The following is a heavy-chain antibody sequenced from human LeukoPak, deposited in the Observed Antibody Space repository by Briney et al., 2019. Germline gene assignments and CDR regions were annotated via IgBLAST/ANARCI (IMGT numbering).Heavy chain of an antibody. J-gene: IGHJ4*02. CDR3: TRGAGGFDK. D-gene: IGHD3-10*01. CDR2: INSDGSST. V-gene: IGHV3-74*01. Sequence: GGSLRLSCATSGFTFSSYWMHWVRQAPGKGLVWVSRINSDGSSTNYADSVKGRFTISRDNAKNTLYLQMNSLRAEDTAVYYCTRGAGGFDKWGQGTLVTVSS. CDR1: GFTFSSYW.